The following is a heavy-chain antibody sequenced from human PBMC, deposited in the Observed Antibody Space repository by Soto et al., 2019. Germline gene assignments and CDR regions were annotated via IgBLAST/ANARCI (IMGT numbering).Heavy chain of an antibody. CDR2: IWYDGSNQ. D-gene: IGHD1-7*01. J-gene: IGHJ4*02. CDR1: GFTFSSYG. CDR3: AKDRRAGGNYGFYSDF. V-gene: IGHV3-33*06. Sequence: GGSLRLSCGASGFTFSSYGMHWVRQAPGKGLEWVAVIWYDGSNQKYADSVKGRFTISRDNSKNTLYLQMTSLRADDTAVYYCAKDRRAGGNYGFYSDFWGQGALVTVSS.